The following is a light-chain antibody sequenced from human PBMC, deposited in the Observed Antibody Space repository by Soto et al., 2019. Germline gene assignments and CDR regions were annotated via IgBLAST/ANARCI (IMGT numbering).Light chain of an antibody. V-gene: IGKV3-20*01. CDR3: QQYGSTPPIFT. Sequence: EIVLTQSPGTLSLSPGERATLSCRASQSVSSSYLAWYQQKPGQAPRLLIYGASSRATGITDRFSGSGSGTDFTLTISRLEPEDFAVYYCQQYGSTPPIFTFGPGTKVDI. J-gene: IGKJ3*01. CDR1: QSVSSSY. CDR2: GAS.